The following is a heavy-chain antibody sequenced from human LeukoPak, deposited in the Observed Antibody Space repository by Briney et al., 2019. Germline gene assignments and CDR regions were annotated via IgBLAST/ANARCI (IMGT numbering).Heavy chain of an antibody. V-gene: IGHV3-33*01. CDR1: GFTFSSYG. CDR3: ARDIWNDAKYYVDV. J-gene: IGHJ6*03. CDR2: IWSGASSG. D-gene: IGHD1-1*01. Sequence: PGRSLRLSCAASGFTFSSYGMPWVRQAPGKGLEWVALIWSGASSGLYAGSVKGRFTISRDTNTLYLQMNSLRAEDTAVYYCARDIWNDAKYYVDVWGKGTTVTVSS.